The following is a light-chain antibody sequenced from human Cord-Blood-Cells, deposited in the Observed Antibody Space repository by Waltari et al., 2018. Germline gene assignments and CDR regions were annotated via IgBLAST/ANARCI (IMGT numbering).Light chain of an antibody. CDR2: DVS. CDR3: SSYTSSSTPVV. V-gene: IGLV2-14*01. J-gene: IGLJ2*01. Sequence: QSALTQPASVSGSPGQSITISCTGTSSDVGGYNYVSWYQQHPGKAPKLMIYDVSKRPSGVSNRFSGSKSGNTASLTISGLQAEDGADYYCSSYTSSSTPVVFGGGTKLTVL. CDR1: SSDVGGYNY.